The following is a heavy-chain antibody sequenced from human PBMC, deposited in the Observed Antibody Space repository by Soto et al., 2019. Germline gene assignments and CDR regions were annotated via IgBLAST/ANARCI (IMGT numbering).Heavy chain of an antibody. J-gene: IGHJ6*02. V-gene: IGHV1-2*02. CDR3: ARGTASSSSPHYYRMDV. D-gene: IGHD6-6*01. CDR1: GYTFTGYY. CDR2: INPNGGGT. Sequence: GASVKVSCKASGYTFTGYYMHWVRRAPGQGLEWMGWINPNGGGTNYAQKFQGRVTMTRDTSISTAYMELSRLRSDDTAVYYCARGTASSSSPHYYRMDVWGQGTMVTVSS.